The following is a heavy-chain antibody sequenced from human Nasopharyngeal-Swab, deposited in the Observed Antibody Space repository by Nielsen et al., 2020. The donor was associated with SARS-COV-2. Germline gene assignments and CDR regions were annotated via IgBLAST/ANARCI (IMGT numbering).Heavy chain of an antibody. CDR1: GFTFSDYY. Sequence: GESLKISCAASGFTFSDYYMSWIRQAPGKGLEWVSYISSSGSTIYCADSVKGRFTISRDNAKNSLYLQMNSLRAEDTAVYYCASLLWFGELPSDYYYYGMDVWGQGTTVTVSS. CDR3: ASLLWFGELPSDYYYYGMDV. CDR2: ISSSGSTI. J-gene: IGHJ6*02. V-gene: IGHV3-11*04. D-gene: IGHD3-10*01.